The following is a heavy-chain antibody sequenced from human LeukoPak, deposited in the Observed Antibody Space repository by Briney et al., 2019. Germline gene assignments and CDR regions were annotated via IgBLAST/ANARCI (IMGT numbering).Heavy chain of an antibody. J-gene: IGHJ4*02. CDR1: GFTFSGSA. CDR3: TRDERRGSSFDY. V-gene: IGHV3-73*01. Sequence: GGSLRLSCAASGFTFSGSAMHWVRQASGKGLEWVGRIRSKANSYATAYAASVKGRFTISRDDSKSIAYLQMNSLKIEDTAVYYCTRDERRGSSFDYWGQGTLVTVSS. D-gene: IGHD6-13*01. CDR2: IRSKANSYAT.